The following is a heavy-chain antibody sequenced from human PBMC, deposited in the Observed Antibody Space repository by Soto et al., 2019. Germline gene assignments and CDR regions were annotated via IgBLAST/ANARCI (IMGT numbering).Heavy chain of an antibody. V-gene: IGHV3-74*01. CDR1: GFTFSSYW. J-gene: IGHJ5*02. Sequence: AGGSLRLSCAASGFTFSSYWMHWVRQAPGKGLVWVSRIHSDGSTTTYADSVKGRFTISRDNAENTLHLQMNSLRAEDTAVYYCARDHCTTSTCYNVWFDPWGQGTPVTVSS. CDR3: ARDHCTTSTCYNVWFDP. CDR2: IHSDGSTT. D-gene: IGHD2-2*02.